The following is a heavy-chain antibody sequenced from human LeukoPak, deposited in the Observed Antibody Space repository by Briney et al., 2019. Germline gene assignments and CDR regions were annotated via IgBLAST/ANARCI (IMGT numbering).Heavy chain of an antibody. J-gene: IGHJ4*02. CDR1: GGFISSSSYF. V-gene: IGHV4-39*01. CDR3: AIPWSSGGFDY. D-gene: IGHD6-19*01. CDR2: IYYSGST. Sequence: SETLSLTCTVSGGFISSSSYFWGWIRQPPGKGPEWIGSIYYSGSTSYNTSLKSRVTISVDTSKNQFSLKLSSVTAADTAVYYCAIPWSSGGFDYWGQGTLVTVSS.